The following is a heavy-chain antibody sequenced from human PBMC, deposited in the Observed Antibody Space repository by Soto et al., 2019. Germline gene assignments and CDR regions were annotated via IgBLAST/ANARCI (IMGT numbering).Heavy chain of an antibody. CDR3: AHSTYIDAFDI. V-gene: IGHV2-5*02. Sequence: QITLKESGPPLVKPTQTLTLTCTFSGFSLSTRGVGVGWIRQPPGKALEWLALIYWDDDKRYSPSLKSRLTITKDTSKNQVVLTLTNMDPVDTATYYCAHSTYIDAFDIWGQGTMVTVSS. CDR2: IYWDDDK. CDR1: GFSLSTRGVG. J-gene: IGHJ3*02. D-gene: IGHD4-4*01.